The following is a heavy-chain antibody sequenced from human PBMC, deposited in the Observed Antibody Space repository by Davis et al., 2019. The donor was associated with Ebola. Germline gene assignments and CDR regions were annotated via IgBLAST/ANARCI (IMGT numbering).Heavy chain of an antibody. CDR1: GFTFSSYE. CDR2: ISSSGSTI. V-gene: IGHV3-48*03. D-gene: IGHD3-3*01. Sequence: GESLKISCAASGFTFSSYEMNWVRQAPGKGLEWVSYISSSGSTIYYADSVKGRFTISRDNAKNSLYLQMNSLRAEDTAVYYCAREAVTIFGVDYYYYYGMDVWGQGTTVTVSS. J-gene: IGHJ6*02. CDR3: AREAVTIFGVDYYYYYGMDV.